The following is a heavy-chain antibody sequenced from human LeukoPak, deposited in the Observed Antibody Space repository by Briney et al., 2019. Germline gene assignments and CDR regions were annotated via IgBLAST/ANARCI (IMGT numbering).Heavy chain of an antibody. J-gene: IGHJ4*02. Sequence: ASVKVSCKASGYTFTGYYMHWARQAPGQGLEWMGWINPNSGGTNYAQKFQGRVTMTRDMSTSTVYMELSSLRSEDTAVYYCARDLYSSSFGSNYFDYWGQGTLVTVSS. CDR2: INPNSGGT. CDR3: ARDLYSSSFGSNYFDY. V-gene: IGHV1-2*02. D-gene: IGHD6-6*01. CDR1: GYTFTGYY.